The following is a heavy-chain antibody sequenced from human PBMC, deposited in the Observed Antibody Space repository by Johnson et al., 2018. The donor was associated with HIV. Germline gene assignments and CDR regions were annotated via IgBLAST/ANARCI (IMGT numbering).Heavy chain of an antibody. Sequence: MQLVESGGGLVKPGGSLRLPCAASGFTFSDYYMSWIRQAPGKGLEWVSAISGSGGSTYYADSVKGRFTISRDNSKNTLYLQMNSLRAEDTAVYYCAKDPYSGSPIDIWGQGTMVTVSS. CDR1: GFTFSDYY. J-gene: IGHJ3*02. CDR3: AKDPYSGSPIDI. V-gene: IGHV3-23*04. CDR2: ISGSGGST. D-gene: IGHD1-26*01.